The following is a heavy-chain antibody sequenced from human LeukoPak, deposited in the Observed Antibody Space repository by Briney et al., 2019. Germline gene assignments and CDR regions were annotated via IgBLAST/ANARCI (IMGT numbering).Heavy chain of an antibody. CDR1: GGSISSYY. Sequence: SETLSLTCTVSGGSISSYYWSWIRQPPGKGLEWIGSIYYSGSTYYNPSLKSRVTISVDTSKNQFSLKLSSVTAADTAVYYCARRDRLLVRLDYWGQGTLVTVSS. CDR2: IYYSGST. D-gene: IGHD3-10*01. J-gene: IGHJ4*02. V-gene: IGHV4-39*01. CDR3: ARRDRLLVRLDY.